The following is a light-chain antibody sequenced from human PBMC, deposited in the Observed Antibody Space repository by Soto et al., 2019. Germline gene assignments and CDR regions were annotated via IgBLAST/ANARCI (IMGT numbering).Light chain of an antibody. CDR2: KVS. Sequence: DVVMTQSPLSLPVSLGQPASISCRSSQGLVYSTGDTFLNWFHQRPGQSPRRLIDKVSIRDSGVPYRFSGSGSGTDFTLKISRVEADDVGIYSCMQGPHWPWTFGQGTRVEIK. CDR1: QGLVYSTGDTF. CDR3: MQGPHWPWT. V-gene: IGKV2-30*01. J-gene: IGKJ1*01.